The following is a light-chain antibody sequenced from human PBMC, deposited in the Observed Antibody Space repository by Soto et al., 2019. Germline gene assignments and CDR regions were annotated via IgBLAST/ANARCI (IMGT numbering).Light chain of an antibody. J-gene: IGLJ1*01. CDR3: CSYPGSYYYV. CDR1: SSDVGGYNY. Sequence: QSVLTQPRSVSGSPGQSVTISCTGTSSDVGGYNYVSWYQQHPGKAPKPMIYDVSKRPSGVPDRFSGSKSGNTASLTISGLQAEDEADHYCCSYPGSYYYVFGTGTRSPS. V-gene: IGLV2-11*01. CDR2: DVS.